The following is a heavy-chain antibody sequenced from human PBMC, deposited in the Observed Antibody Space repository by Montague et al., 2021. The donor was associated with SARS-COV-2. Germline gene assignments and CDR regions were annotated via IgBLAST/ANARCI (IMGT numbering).Heavy chain of an antibody. J-gene: IGHJ5*02. V-gene: IGHV4-61*02. CDR1: GVSITSDIYF. CDR2: VYPLATN. D-gene: IGHD3-3*01. CDR3: ASYDFWSGYTDDL. Sequence: TLSLTCTVSGVSITSDIYFGHWFRQPAGKGLEWIGRVYPLATNKYNPSLRSRLTLAFDTSKNQISLNLTSVTAADAAVYYCASYDFWSGYTDDLWGPGIRVTVSS.